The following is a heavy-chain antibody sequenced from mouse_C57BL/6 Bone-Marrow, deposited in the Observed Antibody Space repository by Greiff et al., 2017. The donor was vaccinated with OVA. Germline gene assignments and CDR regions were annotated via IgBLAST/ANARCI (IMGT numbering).Heavy chain of an antibody. Sequence: VQLVESDAELVKPGASVKISCKVSGYTFTDHTIHWMKQRPEQGLEWIGYIYPRDGSTKYNEKFKGKATLTADKYSITAYMQLNSLTSKNSAVYFCARGGIYYGNYRYCAMDYWGQGTSVTVSS. D-gene: IGHD2-1*01. CDR1: GYTFTDHT. J-gene: IGHJ4*01. CDR3: ARGGIYYGNYRYCAMDY. CDR2: IYPRDGST. V-gene: IGHV1-78*01.